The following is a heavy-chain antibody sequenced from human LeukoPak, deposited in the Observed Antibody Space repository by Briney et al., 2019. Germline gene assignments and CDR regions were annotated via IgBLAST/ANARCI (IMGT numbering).Heavy chain of an antibody. D-gene: IGHD3-22*01. Sequence: GGSLRLSCAACGFAFSTYTMNWARQAPGKGLEWVASINSGGTTTHYADSVKGRFTISRDDAQNVLYLQMNGLRVDDAAVYYCLRGDSRDFWGQGTLVTVSS. CDR2: INSGGTTT. J-gene: IGHJ4*02. CDR3: LRGDSRDF. CDR1: GFAFSTYT. V-gene: IGHV3-21*06.